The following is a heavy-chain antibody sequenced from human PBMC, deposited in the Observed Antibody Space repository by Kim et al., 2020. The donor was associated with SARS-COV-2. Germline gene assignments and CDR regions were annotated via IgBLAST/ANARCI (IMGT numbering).Heavy chain of an antibody. CDR1: GFTYSNNV. CDR2: ISGSGGTT. CDR3: TLRVLWFGDLPGY. J-gene: IGHJ4*02. Sequence: GGSLRLSCAASGFTYSNNVMSWVRQAPGKGLEWVSAISGSGGTTYYADAVKCRFTISRDNLKNTLYLQMNSLRVEDTAVYYCTLRVLWFGDLPGYWGQGTLVTVSS. V-gene: IGHV3-23*01. D-gene: IGHD3-10*01.